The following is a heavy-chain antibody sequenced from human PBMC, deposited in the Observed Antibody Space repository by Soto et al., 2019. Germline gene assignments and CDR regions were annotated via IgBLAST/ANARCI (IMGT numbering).Heavy chain of an antibody. CDR2: ISYDGSNK. CDR3: ASVVQREASGEYGDFDI. J-gene: IGHJ3*02. CDR1: GFTFSSYG. Sequence: QVQLVESGGGVVQPGRYLSLSCAASGFTFSSYGMHWVRQAPGKGLEWVAVISYDGSNKYYPDSLKGRFTISRDNSKNKLCRQMNSLRAADTAVYYCASVVQREASGEYGDFDIWCQGTMVTVSS. V-gene: IGHV3-30*03. D-gene: IGHD1-1*01.